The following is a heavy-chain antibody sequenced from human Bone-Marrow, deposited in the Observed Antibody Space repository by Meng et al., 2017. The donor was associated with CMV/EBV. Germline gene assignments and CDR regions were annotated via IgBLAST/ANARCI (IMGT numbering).Heavy chain of an antibody. CDR3: ARHFDSGSSW. D-gene: IGHD6-6*01. V-gene: IGHV3-69-1*01. CDR1: GFAFDDFA. Sequence: GGSLRLSCTVSGFAFDDFAMAWVRQAPGKGLEWVSSINIRGDISYADSVKGRFTISRDSAKNSLYLQMNSLRAEDTAVYFCARHFDSGSSWWGQGTLVTVSS. J-gene: IGHJ4*02. CDR2: INIRGDI.